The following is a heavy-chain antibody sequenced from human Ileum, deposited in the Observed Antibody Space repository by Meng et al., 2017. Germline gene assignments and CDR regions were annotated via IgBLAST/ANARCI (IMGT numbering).Heavy chain of an antibody. CDR1: GGSISSGEYC. D-gene: IGHD3-3*02. CDR2: VYFTGYT. V-gene: IGHV4-39*01. J-gene: IGHJ4*03. CDR3: ARHGHFTPDKYYFDS. Sequence: QVQLQESGPGLLKPSEILFLSCTVSGGSISSGEYCWGWIRQPPGKGLEWIGSVYFTGYTYYSPSLMSRVTISVETSKNQFSLRLTSVTAADTGLYLCARHGHFTPDKYYFDSWGQGTLVTVSS.